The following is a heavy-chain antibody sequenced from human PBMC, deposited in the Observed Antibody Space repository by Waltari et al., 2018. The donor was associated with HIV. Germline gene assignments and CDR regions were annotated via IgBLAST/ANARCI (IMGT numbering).Heavy chain of an antibody. CDR1: GFTFSDYY. D-gene: IGHD6-19*01. CDR2: IRSDTDTI. Sequence: QVQLVESGGGLVNPEGSLRLSCATSGFTFSDYYLTWIRQAPGKGLEWVSYIRSDTDTIYYADSVKGRFTISRDNAKNSLYLQMNRLSVEDTAVYYCARLKYSSGFFDYWGQGALVTVSS. J-gene: IGHJ4*02. CDR3: ARLKYSSGFFDY. V-gene: IGHV3-11*01.